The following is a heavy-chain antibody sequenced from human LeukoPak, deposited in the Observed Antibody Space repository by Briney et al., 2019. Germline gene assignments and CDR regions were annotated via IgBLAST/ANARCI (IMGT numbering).Heavy chain of an antibody. J-gene: IGHJ4*02. D-gene: IGHD6-6*01. Sequence: SETLSLTCTVSGGSISSSYYYWGWIRQPPGKGLEWIGSIYYSGSTYYNPSLKSRVTISVDTSKNQFSLKLRSVTAADTAVYYCAGAPAVDYSSSSFDYWGQGTLVTVSS. V-gene: IGHV4-39*01. CDR2: IYYSGST. CDR1: GGSISSSYYY. CDR3: AGAPAVDYSSSSFDY.